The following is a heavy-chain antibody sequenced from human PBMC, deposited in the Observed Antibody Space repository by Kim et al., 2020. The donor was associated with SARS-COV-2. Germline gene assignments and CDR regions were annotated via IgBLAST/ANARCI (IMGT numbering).Heavy chain of an antibody. Sequence: ASVKVSCKASGYTFTGYYMHWVRQAPGQGLEWMGRINPNSGGTNYAQKFQGRVTMTRDTSISTAYMELSRLRSDDTAVYYCARDRHTIFGVVIKRVSGPGQYWGQGTLVTVSS. CDR1: GYTFTGYY. J-gene: IGHJ4*02. D-gene: IGHD3-3*01. CDR3: ARDRHTIFGVVIKRVSGPGQY. V-gene: IGHV1-2*06. CDR2: INPNSGGT.